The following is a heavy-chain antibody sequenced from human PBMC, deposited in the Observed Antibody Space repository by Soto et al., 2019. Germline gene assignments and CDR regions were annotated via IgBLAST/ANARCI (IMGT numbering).Heavy chain of an antibody. D-gene: IGHD5-12*01. Sequence: SETLSLTCTVSGGFISSYYRSWIRQPPGKGLEWIGYIYYSGSTNYNPSLKSRVTISVDTSKNQFSLKLSSVTAADTAVYYCARVVATTPYYYYYYMDVWGQGTMVTVSS. V-gene: IGHV4-59*01. CDR2: IYYSGST. CDR3: ARVVATTPYYYYYYMDV. J-gene: IGHJ6*03. CDR1: GGFISSYY.